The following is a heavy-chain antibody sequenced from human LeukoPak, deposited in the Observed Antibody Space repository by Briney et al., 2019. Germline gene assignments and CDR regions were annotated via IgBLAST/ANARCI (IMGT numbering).Heavy chain of an antibody. J-gene: IGHJ6*02. D-gene: IGHD1-26*01. Sequence: SETLSLTCTVSGGSISSGGYSWSRIRQPPGKGLEWIGYIYHSGSTYYNPSLKSRVTISIDRSKNQFSLKLNSVTAADTAVYYCARLIRATNGMDVWGQGTTVTVSS. CDR3: ARLIRATNGMDV. V-gene: IGHV4-30-2*01. CDR2: IYHSGST. CDR1: GGSISSGGYS.